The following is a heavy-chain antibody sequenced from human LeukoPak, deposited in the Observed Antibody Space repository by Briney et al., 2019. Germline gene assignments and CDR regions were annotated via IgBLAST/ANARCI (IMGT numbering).Heavy chain of an antibody. CDR1: GFTFRSYA. CDR2: ISGSGGDT. D-gene: IGHD6-13*01. CDR3: AKGRISGDAGLDY. Sequence: GGSLRLSCAASGFTFRSYAMSWVRQAPGKGLEWVSSISGSGGDTYYGDSVKGRFTISRDNSKNTLYLQVNSLRAEDTAVFYCAKGRISGDAGLDYWGQGTLVTVSS. V-gene: IGHV3-23*01. J-gene: IGHJ4*02.